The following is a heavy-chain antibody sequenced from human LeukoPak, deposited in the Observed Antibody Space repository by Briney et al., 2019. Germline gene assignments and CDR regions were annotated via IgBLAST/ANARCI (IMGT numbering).Heavy chain of an antibody. Sequence: SETLSLTCTVSGGSISSSSYYWGWVRQPPGKGLEWIGSIYYSGTTYYNPSLKSRVTISVDTSKNQFSLKLSSVTAADTAVYYCARGGIVVVPAAIFHNWFDPWGQGTLVTVSS. CDR3: ARGGIVVVPAAIFHNWFDP. CDR2: IYYSGTT. V-gene: IGHV4-39*07. CDR1: GGSISSSSYY. J-gene: IGHJ5*02. D-gene: IGHD2-2*01.